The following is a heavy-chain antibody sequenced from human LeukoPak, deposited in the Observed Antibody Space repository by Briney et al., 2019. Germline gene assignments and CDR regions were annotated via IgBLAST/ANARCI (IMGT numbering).Heavy chain of an antibody. CDR1: GFTFSSYG. D-gene: IGHD2-21*02. J-gene: IGHJ4*02. V-gene: IGHV3-30*02. CDR2: IRYDGSNK. Sequence: GGSLRLSCAASGFTFSSYGMHWVRQAPGKGLEWVAFIRYDGSNKYYADSVKGRFTISRDNSKNTLYLQMNSLRAEDTAVYYCAKLMLAIVVVTATDHWGQGTLVTVSS. CDR3: AKLMLAIVVVTATDH.